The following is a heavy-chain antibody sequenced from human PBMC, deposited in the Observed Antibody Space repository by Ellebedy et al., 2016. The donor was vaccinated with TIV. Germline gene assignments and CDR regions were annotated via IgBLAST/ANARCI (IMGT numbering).Heavy chain of an antibody. D-gene: IGHD4-23*01. Sequence: GESLKISCAASGLTSSSHAMSCVRQAPGKGLEWVSSISGIGDNTYYADSVKGRFTISRDNSKDTLFLQMNSLRAEDTAIYFCARDPVGVGPAFDVWGQGRMVTVSS. CDR2: ISGIGDNT. V-gene: IGHV3-23*01. CDR3: ARDPVGVGPAFDV. J-gene: IGHJ3*01. CDR1: GLTSSSHA.